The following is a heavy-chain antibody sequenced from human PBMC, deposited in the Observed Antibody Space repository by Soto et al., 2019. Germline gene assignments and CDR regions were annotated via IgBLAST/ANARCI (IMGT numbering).Heavy chain of an antibody. V-gene: IGHV4-4*07. CDR1: GASITGSFF. Sequence: SETLSLTCTVSGASITGSFFWSWIRQPAGKGLEWIGRVSLSGTTNYNPSLRSRVTMSADVSKNQFSLRLTSVTAADTALYYCTTRLNAHFDYWGQGVRVTVSS. CDR2: VSLSGTT. J-gene: IGHJ4*02. CDR3: TTRLNAHFDY. D-gene: IGHD2-2*01.